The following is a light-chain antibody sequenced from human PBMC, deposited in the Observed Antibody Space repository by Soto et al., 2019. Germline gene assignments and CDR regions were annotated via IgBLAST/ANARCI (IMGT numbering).Light chain of an antibody. V-gene: IGLV2-14*01. J-gene: IGLJ1*01. Sequence: QSALTQPASVSGSPGQSITISCTGTSGDVGAYNFDSWYQQHPGKAPKLMIYEVTNRPSGVSNRFSGSKSGNTASLTISGLQAEDEADYYCTSYTSGSTLYVFGTGTKLTVL. CDR2: EVT. CDR3: TSYTSGSTLYV. CDR1: SGDVGAYNF.